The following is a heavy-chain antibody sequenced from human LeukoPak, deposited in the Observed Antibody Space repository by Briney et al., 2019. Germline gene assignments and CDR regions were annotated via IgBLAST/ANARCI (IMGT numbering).Heavy chain of an antibody. CDR2: ISYSGGT. D-gene: IGHD3/OR15-3a*01. CDR1: GGSISSSNYY. J-gene: IGHJ3*02. V-gene: IGHV4-39*07. Sequence: SETLSLTCTASGGSISSSNYYWGWIRQPPGKGLEWIGSISYSGGTYYNPSLKSRVTISVDTSKNQFSLQLNSVTPEDTAVYYCARGGLISLANTPLGAFDIWGQGTMVSVSS. CDR3: ARGGLISLANTPLGAFDI.